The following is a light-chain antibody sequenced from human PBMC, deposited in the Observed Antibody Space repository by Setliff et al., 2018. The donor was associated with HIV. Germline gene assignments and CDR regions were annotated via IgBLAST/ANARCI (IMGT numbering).Light chain of an antibody. CDR3: QVWDSSSDHPYVV. V-gene: IGLV3-21*04. J-gene: IGLJ2*01. CDR1: NIGSKS. CDR2: YDR. Sequence: YELTQPPSVSVAPGMTARITCGGNNIGSKSVHWYQQKPGQAPVVVIYYDRDRPSGIPERFSGSNSGNTATLTISRVEAGDEADYYCQVWDSSSDHPYVVFGGGTK.